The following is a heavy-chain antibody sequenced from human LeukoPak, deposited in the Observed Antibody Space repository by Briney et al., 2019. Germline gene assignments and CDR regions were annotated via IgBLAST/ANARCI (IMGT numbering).Heavy chain of an antibody. V-gene: IGHV4-4*07. CDR2: IYSTGST. J-gene: IGHJ3*02. Sequence: SETLSLTCTVSGDSISSYYCNWIRQPAGKGLEYIGRIYSTGSTNYNPSLKSRVTMSVDPSKNHFSLKLSSVTAAGTAVYYCATTTSILAFDIWGQGTMVTVSS. CDR3: ATTTSILAFDI. D-gene: IGHD3-3*01. CDR1: GDSISSYY.